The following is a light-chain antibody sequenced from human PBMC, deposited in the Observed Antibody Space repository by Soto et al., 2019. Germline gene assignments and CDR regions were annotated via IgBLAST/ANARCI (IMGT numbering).Light chain of an antibody. Sequence: AIHLTQSPASLSSSLGDRATVTCRAGQDINNALVWYQQKPGKAPKLLIYDASNLDTGIPARFSGSGSGTAFTLTISSLQPEDSAAYFCQQRKNSPFTFGAGTKVEI. J-gene: IGKJ4*01. CDR3: QQRKNSPFT. CDR1: QDINNA. V-gene: IGKV1D-13*01. CDR2: DAS.